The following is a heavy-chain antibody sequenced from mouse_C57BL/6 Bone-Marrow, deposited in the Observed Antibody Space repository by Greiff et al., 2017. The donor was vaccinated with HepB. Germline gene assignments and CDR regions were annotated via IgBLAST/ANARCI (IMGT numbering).Heavy chain of an antibody. CDR3: ARHDYYGSSLDY. CDR1: GFTFSSYT. V-gene: IGHV5-9*01. Sequence: EVKLVESGGGLVKPGGSLKLSCAASGFTFSSYTMSWVRQTPEKSLEWVATISGGGGNTYYTDSVKGRFTMSRDNAKNTLYMQMSSLRSEDTALYYCARHDYYGSSLDYWGQGTTLTVSS. CDR2: ISGGGGNT. D-gene: IGHD1-1*01. J-gene: IGHJ2*01.